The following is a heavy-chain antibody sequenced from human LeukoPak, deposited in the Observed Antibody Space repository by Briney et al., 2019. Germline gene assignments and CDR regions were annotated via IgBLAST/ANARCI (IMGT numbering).Heavy chain of an antibody. CDR1: GFTFSSYA. V-gene: IGHV3-23*01. Sequence: GGSLRLSCAASGFTFSSYAMSWVRQAPGKGLEWVSAISGSGGTTYYADSVKGRFTISRDNSKNTLYLQMNSLRAEDTAVYYCAKGYEYDYDSSGYYYVGGDYWGQGTLVTVSS. D-gene: IGHD3-22*01. CDR3: AKGYEYDYDSSGYYYVGGDY. J-gene: IGHJ4*02. CDR2: ISGSGGTT.